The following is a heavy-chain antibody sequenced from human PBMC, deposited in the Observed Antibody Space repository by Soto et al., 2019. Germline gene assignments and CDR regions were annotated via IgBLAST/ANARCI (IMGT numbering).Heavy chain of an antibody. D-gene: IGHD3-3*01. CDR3: ASKLRFLEWLPPYYYYGMDV. Sequence: QVLLQESGPGLVKPSQTLSLTCTVSGGSISSGDYYWSWIRQPPGKGLEWIGYIYYSGSTYYNPSLKSRVTISVDTSKNQFSLKLSSVTAADTAVYYCASKLRFLEWLPPYYYYGMDVWGQGTTVTVSS. CDR1: GGSISSGDYY. V-gene: IGHV4-30-4*01. CDR2: IYYSGST. J-gene: IGHJ6*02.